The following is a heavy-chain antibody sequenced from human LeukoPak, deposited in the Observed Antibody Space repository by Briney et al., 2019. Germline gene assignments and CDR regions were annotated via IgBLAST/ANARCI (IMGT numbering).Heavy chain of an antibody. J-gene: IGHJ4*02. CDR2: INTDGSST. CDR3: ARESAVARALDY. CDR1: GFTFSSYW. Sequence: GGSLRLSCAASGFTFSSYWMHWVRQAPGKGLVWVSRINTDGSSTSYADSVKGRFTISRDNAKNTLYLQMNSLRAEDTAVYYCARESAVARALDYWGQGTLVTVSS. D-gene: IGHD6-19*01. V-gene: IGHV3-74*01.